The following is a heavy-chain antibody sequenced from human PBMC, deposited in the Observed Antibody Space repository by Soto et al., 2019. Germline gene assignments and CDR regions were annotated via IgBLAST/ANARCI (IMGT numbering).Heavy chain of an antibody. J-gene: IGHJ4*02. CDR3: ARAVLPYGQAFDY. V-gene: IGHV4-31*11. CDR2: IYYSGST. D-gene: IGHD3-10*01. Sequence: QVQLQESGPGLVKPSQTLSLTCAVSGDSISSGTYYWSWIRQHPGKGLEWIGYIYYSGSTYYNPSHKSRVIISVDTSKNQFSLKLSSVTAADTDVYFCARAVLPYGQAFDYWGQGTLVTVSS. CDR1: GDSISSGTYY.